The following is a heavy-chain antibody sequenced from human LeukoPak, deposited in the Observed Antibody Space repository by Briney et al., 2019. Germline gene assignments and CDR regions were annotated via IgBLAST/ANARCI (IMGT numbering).Heavy chain of an antibody. D-gene: IGHD1-26*01. CDR3: ARGLEVGATAPFDY. CDR1: GGSISSYY. J-gene: IGHJ4*02. V-gene: IGHV4-59*12. Sequence: PSETLSLTCTVSGGSISSYYWSRIRQPPGKGLEWIGYIYYSGSTNYNPSLKSRVTISVDTSKNQFSLKLSSVTAADTAVYYCARGLEVGATAPFDYWGQGTLVTVSS. CDR2: IYYSGST.